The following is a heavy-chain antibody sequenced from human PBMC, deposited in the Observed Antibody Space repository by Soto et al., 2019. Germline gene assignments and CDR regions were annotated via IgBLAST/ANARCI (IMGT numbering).Heavy chain of an antibody. CDR3: ARLFGYFDL. J-gene: IGHJ2*01. CDR2: ISFDGTNK. Sequence: QVQLEESGGGVVQPGRSLRLSCAASGFTFRSYAMHWVRQAPGKGLEWVAVISFDGTNKDYADSVKGRFTISRDNSRNTLYLHMNSLRAEDMAVYYCARLFGYFDLWGRGTLVTVSS. V-gene: IGHV3-30-3*01. CDR1: GFTFRSYA.